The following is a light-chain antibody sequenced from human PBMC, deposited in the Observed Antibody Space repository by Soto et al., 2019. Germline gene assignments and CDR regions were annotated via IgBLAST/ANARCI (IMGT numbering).Light chain of an antibody. CDR2: AAS. CDR3: QQSFNTPWT. CDR1: QHIGNF. V-gene: IGKV1-39*01. J-gene: IGKJ1*01. Sequence: DIQMTQSPSSLSGSVGDRVTITCRASQHIGNFLNWYQKKPGKAPKLLIYAASSLPSGVPSGFSGTGSGTNFTLTITTLQPEDFGTYYCQQSFNTPWTFGQGTEVAI.